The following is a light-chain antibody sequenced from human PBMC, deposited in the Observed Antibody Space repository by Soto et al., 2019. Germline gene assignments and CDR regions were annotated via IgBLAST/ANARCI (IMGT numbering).Light chain of an antibody. Sequence: QSVLTQPASVSGSPGQSITISCTGTSSDVGGYNYVPWYQQHPGKAPKLMISDVSNRPSGVSNRFSGSKSGNTASLTISGLQIEDEDDSSCTSYSTRSLNVYVPGTKV. CDR1: SSDVGGYNY. CDR3: TSYSTRSLNV. V-gene: IGLV2-14*01. J-gene: IGLJ1*01. CDR2: DVS.